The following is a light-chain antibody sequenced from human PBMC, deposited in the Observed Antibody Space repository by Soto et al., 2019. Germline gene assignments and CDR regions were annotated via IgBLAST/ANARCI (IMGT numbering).Light chain of an antibody. CDR2: GAS. CDR3: QHYDSLPIT. CDR1: ESVSRN. J-gene: IGKJ5*01. Sequence: EVVMTQSPATLSVSPGERATLSCRASESVSRNLAWYQQKPGQPPRLLIYGASSRATGIPDRFSGSGSGTDFTLTISRLEPEDFAVFYCQHYDSLPITFGQGTRLEIK. V-gene: IGKV3-20*01.